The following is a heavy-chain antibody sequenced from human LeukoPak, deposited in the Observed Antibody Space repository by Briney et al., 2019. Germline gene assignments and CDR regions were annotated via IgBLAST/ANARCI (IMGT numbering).Heavy chain of an antibody. V-gene: IGHV3-66*01. Sequence: PGGSLRLSCAASGFTVSSNYMSWVRQAPGKGLEWVSVIYSGGSTYYADSVKGRFTISRDNAKNSLYLQMNSLRAEDTAVYYCARDSSIAPSRFDPWGQGTLVTVSS. CDR2: IYSGGST. CDR1: GFTVSSNY. CDR3: ARDSSIAPSRFDP. J-gene: IGHJ5*02. D-gene: IGHD6-6*01.